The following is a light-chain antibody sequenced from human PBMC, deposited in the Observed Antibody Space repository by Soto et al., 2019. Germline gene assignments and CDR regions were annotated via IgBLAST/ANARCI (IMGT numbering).Light chain of an antibody. Sequence: DGQMTQSPSSLSAFVGDRVTITCRASQGLAPYLAWFQQKPGKLPKPLIYATSTSESVVPSRFSGSGSATDVTLTISNLQPEDVATYYCRKYNRAPLSFGGGTKVEIK. CDR2: ATS. CDR3: RKYNRAPLS. V-gene: IGKV1-27*01. J-gene: IGKJ4*01. CDR1: QGLAPY.